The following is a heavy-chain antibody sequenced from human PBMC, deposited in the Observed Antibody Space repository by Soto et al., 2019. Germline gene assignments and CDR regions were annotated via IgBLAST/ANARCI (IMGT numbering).Heavy chain of an antibody. Sequence: GESLKISCKGSGYSFTSYWIGWVRQMPGKGLEWMGIIYPGDSDTRYSPSFQGQVTISADKSISTAYLQWSSLKASDTAMYYCARRGYYDSSGYWGGRPTHYYGMDVWGQGTTVTVSS. CDR1: GYSFTSYW. J-gene: IGHJ6*02. CDR3: ARRGYYDSSGYWGGRPTHYYGMDV. V-gene: IGHV5-51*01. D-gene: IGHD3-22*01. CDR2: IYPGDSDT.